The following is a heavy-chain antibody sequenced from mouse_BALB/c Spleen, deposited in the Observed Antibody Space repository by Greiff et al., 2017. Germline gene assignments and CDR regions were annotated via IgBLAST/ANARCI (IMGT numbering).Heavy chain of an antibody. CDR1: GFTFSSYY. J-gene: IGHJ3*01. CDR3: ARQGYYGPFAY. CDR2: INSNGGST. Sequence: DVKLVESGGGLVKLGGSLKLSCAASGFTFSSYYMSWVRQTPEKRLELVAAINSNGGSTYYPDTVKGRFTISRDNAKNTLYLQMSSLKSEDTALYYCARQGYYGPFAYWGQGTLVTVSA. D-gene: IGHD1-2*01. V-gene: IGHV5-6-2*01.